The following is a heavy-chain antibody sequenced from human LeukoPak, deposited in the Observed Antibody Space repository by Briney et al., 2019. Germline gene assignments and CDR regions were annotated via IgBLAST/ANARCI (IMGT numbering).Heavy chain of an antibody. D-gene: IGHD1-26*01. Sequence: PGGSLRLSCAASGFTFSSSGMSWVRQAPGKGLEWVSGISGSGGSTYYADSVKGRFTISRDNSENTLSLQMNSLRADDTAVYYCAGARPQIVGLEFWGQGALVTVSS. CDR2: ISGSGGST. CDR3: AGARPQIVGLEF. CDR1: GFTFSSSG. V-gene: IGHV3-23*01. J-gene: IGHJ4*02.